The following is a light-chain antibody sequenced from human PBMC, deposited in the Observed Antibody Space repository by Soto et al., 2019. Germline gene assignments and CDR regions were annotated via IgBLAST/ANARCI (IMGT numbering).Light chain of an antibody. V-gene: IGKV3-15*01. CDR3: QQYNTLIT. Sequence: EIVMTQSPATLSVSPGERATLSCRASQSVSSNLAWYQQKPGQAPRLLIYGASTRATGIPARFSGSGSGTEFTLTISSLQSEDFAVYYCQQYNTLITFGQGTRLEIK. CDR2: GAS. J-gene: IGKJ5*01. CDR1: QSVSSN.